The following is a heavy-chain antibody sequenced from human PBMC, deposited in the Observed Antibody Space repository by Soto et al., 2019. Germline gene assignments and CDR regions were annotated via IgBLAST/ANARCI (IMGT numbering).Heavy chain of an antibody. D-gene: IGHD3-10*01. V-gene: IGHV4-34*01. J-gene: IGHJ4*02. CDR1: GGSFSGYY. CDR3: ARISKVRGVIISRGLYFDY. Sequence: QVQLQQWGAGLLKPSETLSLTCAVYGGSFSGYYWSWIRQPPGKGLEWIGEINHSGSTNYNPSLKSRVTVSVDTSKNQFSLKLSSVTAADTAVYYCARISKVRGVIISRGLYFDYWGQGTLVTVSS. CDR2: INHSGST.